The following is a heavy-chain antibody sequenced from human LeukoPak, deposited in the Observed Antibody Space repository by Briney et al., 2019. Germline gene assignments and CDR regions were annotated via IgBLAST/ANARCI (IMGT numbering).Heavy chain of an antibody. CDR1: GFTFSSYA. V-gene: IGHV3-30-3*01. D-gene: IGHD3-10*01. CDR3: ARDSGEGIPSLTYFQH. Sequence: GRSLRLSCAASGFTFSSYAMHWVRQAPGKGLEWVAVISYDGSNKYYADSVKGRFTISRDNAKNSLYLQMNSLRAEDTAVYYCARDSGEGIPSLTYFQHWGQGTLVTVSS. CDR2: ISYDGSNK. J-gene: IGHJ1*01.